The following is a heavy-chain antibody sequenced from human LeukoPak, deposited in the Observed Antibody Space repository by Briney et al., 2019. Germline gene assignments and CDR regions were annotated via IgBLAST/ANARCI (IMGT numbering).Heavy chain of an antibody. V-gene: IGHV1-8*03. CDR1: GYTFTSYD. J-gene: IGHJ6*03. CDR2: MNPNSGNT. D-gene: IGHD3-10*01. Sequence: GASVKVSCKASGYTFTSYDINWVRQATGQGLEWMGWMNPNSGNTGYAQKFQGRVTITRNTSISTAYMELSSLRSEDTAVYYCARGYYGSGSYLHLDYYYYYYMDVWGKGTTVTISS. CDR3: ARGYYGSGSYLHLDYYYYYYMDV.